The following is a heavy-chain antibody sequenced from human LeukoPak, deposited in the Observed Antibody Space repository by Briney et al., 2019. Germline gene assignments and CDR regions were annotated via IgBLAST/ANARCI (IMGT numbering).Heavy chain of an antibody. CDR1: GFTFSSYW. CDR2: IKQDGSEK. CDR3: ARDASLPDY. J-gene: IGHJ4*02. V-gene: IGHV3-7*01. Sequence: GGSLRLSCAASGFTFSSYWMSWVRQAPGKGLEWVANIKQDGSEKYYVDSVKGRFTISRDNAKDTLYLQMNSLRAEDTALYYCARDASLPDYLGQGTLVTVSS.